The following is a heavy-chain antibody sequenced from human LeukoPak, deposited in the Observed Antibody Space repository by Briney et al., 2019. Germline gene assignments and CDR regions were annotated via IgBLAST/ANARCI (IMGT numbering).Heavy chain of an antibody. J-gene: IGHJ4*02. CDR1: GYTFTSYD. D-gene: IGHD6-13*01. CDR2: MNPNSGNT. V-gene: IGHV1-8*01. Sequence: ASVKVSCKASGYTFTSYDINWVRQATGQGLEWMGWMNPNSGNTGYAQKFQGGVTMTRNTSISTAYMELGSLRSEDTAVYYCARGPQAAAGTYYFDYWGQGTLVTVSS. CDR3: ARGPQAAAGTYYFDY.